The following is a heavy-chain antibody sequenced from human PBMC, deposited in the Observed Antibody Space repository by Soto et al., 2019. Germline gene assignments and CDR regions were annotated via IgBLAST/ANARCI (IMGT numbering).Heavy chain of an antibody. V-gene: IGHV3-30*18. D-gene: IGHD6-13*01. CDR2: ISYDGSNK. J-gene: IGHJ6*04. CDR1: GFTFSSYG. Sequence: GGSLRLSCAASGFTFSSYGMHWVRQAPGKGLEWVAVISYDGSNKYYADSVKGRFTISRDNSKNTLYLQMNSLRAEDAAVYYCAKPYRSSSWYYGMDVWGKGTTVTVSS. CDR3: AKPYRSSSWYYGMDV.